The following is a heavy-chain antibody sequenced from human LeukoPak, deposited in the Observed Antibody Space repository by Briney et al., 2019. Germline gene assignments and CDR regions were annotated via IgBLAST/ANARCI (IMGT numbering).Heavy chain of an antibody. CDR1: GYSISSGYF. Sequence: PSETLSLTCTVSGYSISSGYFWGWIRQPPGKGLEWIGSIYYSGTTYYNSSLKSRVTISVDTSKNQFSLKLSSVTAADTALYYCAKHYMGSSYNHGLDCWGQGTLVTVSS. V-gene: IGHV4-38-2*02. CDR3: AKHYMGSSYNHGLDC. D-gene: IGHD3-10*01. J-gene: IGHJ4*02. CDR2: IYYSGTT.